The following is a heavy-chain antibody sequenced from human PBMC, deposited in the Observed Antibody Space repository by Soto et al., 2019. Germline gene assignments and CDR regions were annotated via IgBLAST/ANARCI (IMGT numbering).Heavy chain of an antibody. Sequence: PGGSLRLSCAASGFTFSSYVMHWVRQSPGKGLEWVAVISYDGSNKYYADSVKGRFTISRDNSKNTLYLQMNSLRAEDTAVYYCAKDIDCSGGSCYSDYYYGMDVWGQGTTVTVSS. CDR2: ISYDGSNK. CDR3: AKDIDCSGGSCYSDYYYGMDV. CDR1: GFTFSSYV. D-gene: IGHD2-15*01. J-gene: IGHJ6*02. V-gene: IGHV3-30*18.